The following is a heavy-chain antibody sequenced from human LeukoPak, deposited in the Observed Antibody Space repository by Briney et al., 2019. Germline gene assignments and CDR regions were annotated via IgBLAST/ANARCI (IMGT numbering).Heavy chain of an antibody. V-gene: IGHV3-23*01. CDR3: AREIRETVVTRHYYYGIDV. J-gene: IGHJ6*02. D-gene: IGHD2-15*01. CDR1: GFTFSSYA. CDR2: ISGSGDLT. Sequence: GGSLRLSCAASGFTFSSYAMSWVRQAPGKGLEWVSAISGSGDLTYYADSVKGRFTISRENAKNVLYLQMSSLRAEDTAVYYCAREIRETVVTRHYYYGIDVWGQGTTVTVSS.